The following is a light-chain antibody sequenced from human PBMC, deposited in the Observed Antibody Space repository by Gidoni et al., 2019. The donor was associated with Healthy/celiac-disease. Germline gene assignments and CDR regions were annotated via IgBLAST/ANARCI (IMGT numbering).Light chain of an antibody. CDR3: QQRSNWPPMYT. V-gene: IGKV3-11*01. CDR2: DAS. Sequence: EIVLTQSPATLSLSPGERATLSCRASQSVSSYLAWYQQKPGQAPRLLTYDASNRATGIPARFSGSGSGTDFTLTISSLEPEDFAVYYCQQRSNWPPMYTFGQXTKLEIK. CDR1: QSVSSY. J-gene: IGKJ2*01.